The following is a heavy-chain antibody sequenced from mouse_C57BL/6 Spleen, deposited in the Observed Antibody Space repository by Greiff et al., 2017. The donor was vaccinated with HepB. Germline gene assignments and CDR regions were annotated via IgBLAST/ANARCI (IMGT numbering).Heavy chain of an antibody. CDR2: IWTGGGT. Sequence: QVQLKESGPGLVAPSQSLSITCTVSGFSLTSYAISWVRQPPGKGLEWLGVIWTGGGTNYNSALKSRLSISKDNSKSQVFLKMNSLQTDDTARYYCARNYKQEGQLRLQGYFDYWGQGTTLTVSS. CDR1: GFSLTSYA. V-gene: IGHV2-9-1*01. D-gene: IGHD3-2*02. CDR3: ARNYKQEGQLRLQGYFDY. J-gene: IGHJ2*01.